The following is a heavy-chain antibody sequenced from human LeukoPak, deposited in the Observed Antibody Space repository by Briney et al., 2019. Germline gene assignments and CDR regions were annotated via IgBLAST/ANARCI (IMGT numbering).Heavy chain of an antibody. Sequence: ASVTVSCTVSGYTFTAYYIHWVRQAPGQGLEWMGWVNPKNGATKYTQNFQGRVTMTRDTSINTAYMEVSRLTSDDTAVYYCARDLDYNDNSDYDSFDIWGQGTLVTVSS. CDR2: VNPKNGAT. D-gene: IGHD3-22*01. V-gene: IGHV1-2*02. CDR1: GYTFTAYY. J-gene: IGHJ3*02. CDR3: ARDLDYNDNSDYDSFDI.